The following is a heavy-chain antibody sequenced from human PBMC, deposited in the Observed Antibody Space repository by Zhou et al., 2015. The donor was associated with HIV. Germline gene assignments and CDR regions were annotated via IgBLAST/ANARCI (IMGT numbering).Heavy chain of an antibody. D-gene: IGHD3-22*01. Sequence: QVQLVQSGAEVKKPGSSVKVSCKASGGTFSSYAISWVRQAPGQGLEWMGIINPSGGSTSYAQKFQGRVTMTRDTSTSTVYMELSSLRSEDTAVYYCARDSRPTMIVVVITPGGYFDLWGRGTLVTVSS. CDR1: GGTFSSYA. J-gene: IGHJ2*01. CDR3: ARDSRPTMIVVVITPGGYFDL. V-gene: IGHV1-46*01. CDR2: INPSGGST.